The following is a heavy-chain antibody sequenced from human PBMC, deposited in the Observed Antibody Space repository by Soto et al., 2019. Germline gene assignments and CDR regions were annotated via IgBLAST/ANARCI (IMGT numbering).Heavy chain of an antibody. CDR2: IYYSGST. V-gene: IGHV4-59*01. Sequence: SATLSLTCTVSGGSISSYYWSWIRQPPGKGLEWFCYIYYSGSTNYNPSLKSRVTISVDTSKNQFSLKLSSVTAADTAVYYCARPHGALWGQGTMVTVSS. CDR3: ARPHGAL. CDR1: GGSISSYY. J-gene: IGHJ3*01. D-gene: IGHD3-10*01.